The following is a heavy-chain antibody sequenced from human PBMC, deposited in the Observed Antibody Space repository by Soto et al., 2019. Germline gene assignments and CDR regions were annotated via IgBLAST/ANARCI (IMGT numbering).Heavy chain of an antibody. CDR3: ARGDYYDRRFDS. D-gene: IGHD3-22*01. CDR1: GFSFSSSW. Sequence: AGGSLRLSCAASGFSFSSSWMNWVRQAPGKGLEWVADIKEDGSEKYYVDSLKGRFTIPRDNAKNSLYLQMNSLRAEDTAVYYCARGDYYDRRFDSWGQGTLVTVSS. J-gene: IGHJ4*02. CDR2: IKEDGSEK. V-gene: IGHV3-7*03.